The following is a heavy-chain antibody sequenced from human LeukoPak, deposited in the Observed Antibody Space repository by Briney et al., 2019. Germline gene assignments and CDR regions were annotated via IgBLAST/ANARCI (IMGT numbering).Heavy chain of an antibody. V-gene: IGHV1-69*05. CDR3: ASYSLGRKGANRPY. CDR2: IIPMFDTT. D-gene: IGHD3-16*01. CDR1: GITFSSYT. J-gene: IGHJ4*02. Sequence: VASVKVSCKASGITFSSYTINWVRQTPGQGLEWVGGIIPMFDTTDYAQMFQGRVTITTDESTSTAFLELSSLRSEDTAVYYCASYSLGRKGANRPYWGQGTLVTVSS.